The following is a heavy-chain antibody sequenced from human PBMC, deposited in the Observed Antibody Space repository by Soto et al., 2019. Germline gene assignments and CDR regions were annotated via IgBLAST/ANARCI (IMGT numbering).Heavy chain of an antibody. D-gene: IGHD3-10*01. J-gene: IGHJ5*02. CDR1: GHTFTSYG. CDR2: ISAYNGNT. Sequence: ASVKVSCKASGHTFTSYGISWVRQAPGQGLEWMGWISAYNGNTNYAQKLQGRVTMTTDTSTSTAYMELRSLRSDDTAVYYCARGVGSGSYYNQYNWFDPWGQGTLVTVSS. CDR3: ARGVGSGSYYNQYNWFDP. V-gene: IGHV1-18*01.